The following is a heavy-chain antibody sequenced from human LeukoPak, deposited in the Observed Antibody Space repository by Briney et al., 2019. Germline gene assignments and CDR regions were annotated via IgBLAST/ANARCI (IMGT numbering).Heavy chain of an antibody. Sequence: GRSLRLSCAASGFTFSSYAMHWVRQAPGKGLEWVAVISYDGSNKYYADSVKGRFTISRDNSKNTLYLQMNSLRAEDTAVYYCARGPRDYFDYWGQGTLVTVSS. D-gene: IGHD6-6*01. J-gene: IGHJ4*02. V-gene: IGHV3-30-3*01. CDR1: GFTFSSYA. CDR3: ARGPRDYFDY. CDR2: ISYDGSNK.